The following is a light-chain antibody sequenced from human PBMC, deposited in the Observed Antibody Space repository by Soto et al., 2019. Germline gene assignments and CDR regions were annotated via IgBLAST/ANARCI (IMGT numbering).Light chain of an antibody. Sequence: EIVLTQSPGTLSLSPAERATLSCRASQSVNSNYLAWYQRKPGQAPRLLIYGASNRATDIPYRFSASGSGTDFTLTITRLEAEDFAVYYCQLYDSTPPTFGQGTKVEVK. V-gene: IGKV3-20*01. CDR2: GAS. J-gene: IGKJ1*01. CDR1: QSVNSNY. CDR3: QLYDSTPPT.